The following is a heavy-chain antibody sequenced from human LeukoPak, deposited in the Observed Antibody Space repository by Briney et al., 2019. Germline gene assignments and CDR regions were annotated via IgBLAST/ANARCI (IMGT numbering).Heavy chain of an antibody. V-gene: IGHV4-30-2*01. CDR2: IYHSGST. CDR1: GGSISSGGYY. J-gene: IGHJ5*02. CDR3: ARHPSLPAYGVPYNWFDP. D-gene: IGHD2-2*01. Sequence: SQTLSLTCTVSGGSISSGGYYWSWIRQPPGKGLEWIGYIYHSGSTYYNPSLKSRVTISVDRSKNQFSLKLSSVTAADTAVYYCARHPSLPAYGVPYNWFDPWGQGTLVTVSS.